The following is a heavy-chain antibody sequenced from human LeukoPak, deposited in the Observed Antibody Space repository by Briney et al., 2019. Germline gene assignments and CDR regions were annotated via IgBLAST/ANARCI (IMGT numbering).Heavy chain of an antibody. CDR3: ARAAYDSSGYLTL. Sequence: AGGSLRLSCSASGFIFSRYPMSWVRQAPGKGLDWVSAITGSADRIYYADSVKGRFTISRDNSKNTLSLQMNSLRVEDTAVYFCARAAYDSSGYLTLWGQGTLVTVSS. D-gene: IGHD3-22*01. V-gene: IGHV3-23*01. CDR2: ITGSADRI. CDR1: GFIFSRYP. J-gene: IGHJ4*02.